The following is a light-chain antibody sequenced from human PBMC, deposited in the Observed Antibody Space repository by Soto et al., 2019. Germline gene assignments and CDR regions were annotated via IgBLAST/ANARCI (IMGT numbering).Light chain of an antibody. Sequence: DIQMTQSPSSLSASVGDRVTITCRASQSISSYLNWYQQKPGKAPKLLIYAASSLQSGVPSRFSGSGSGTDFTLTISSLQPEDFATYYCQQSYSPLTFGGGTKLEIK. J-gene: IGKJ4*01. CDR2: AAS. CDR1: QSISSY. CDR3: QQSYSPLT. V-gene: IGKV1-39*01.